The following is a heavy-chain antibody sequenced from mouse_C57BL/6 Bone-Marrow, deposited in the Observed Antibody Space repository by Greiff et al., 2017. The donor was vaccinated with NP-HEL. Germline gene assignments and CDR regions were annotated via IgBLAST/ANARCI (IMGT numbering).Heavy chain of an antibody. D-gene: IGHD2-4*01. J-gene: IGHJ3*01. CDR1: GFTFSDYY. Sequence: EVQGVESGGGLVQPGGSLKLSCAASGFTFSDYYMYWVRQTPEKRLEWVAYISNGGGSTYYPDTVKGRFTISRDNAKNTLYLQMSRLKSEDTAMYYCARSPYDYDADWGQGTLVTVSA. CDR2: ISNGGGST. V-gene: IGHV5-12*01. CDR3: ARSPYDYDAD.